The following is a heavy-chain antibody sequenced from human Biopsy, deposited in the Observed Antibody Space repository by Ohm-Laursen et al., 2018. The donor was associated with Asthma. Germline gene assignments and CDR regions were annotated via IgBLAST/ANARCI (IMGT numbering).Heavy chain of an antibody. J-gene: IGHJ4*02. CDR3: ARKAGSCISRTCYSLDF. CDR1: GGTFNTYV. Sequence: SVKVSCKSLGGTFNTYVIGWVRLDPGQGLGWMGVVNSVFGTTTYPQKFQDRVTITADDSTSTVYMELSSLGSEYTDVYYCARKAGSCISRTCYSLDFWGQGTLVTVSS. V-gene: IGHV1-69*13. CDR2: VNSVFGTT. D-gene: IGHD2-2*01.